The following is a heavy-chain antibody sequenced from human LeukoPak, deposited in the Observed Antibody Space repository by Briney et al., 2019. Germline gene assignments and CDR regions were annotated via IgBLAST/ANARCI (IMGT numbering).Heavy chain of an antibody. CDR1: GFTFSSYW. Sequence: PGGSLRLSCAASGFTFSSYWMSWVRQAPGKGLEWVANIKQDGSEKYYVDSVKGRFTISRDNAKNSLFLQMNSLRAEDTAVYYCAREYSSSSGRSFDYWGQGILVTVSS. V-gene: IGHV3-7*01. CDR2: IKQDGSEK. J-gene: IGHJ4*02. D-gene: IGHD6-6*01. CDR3: AREYSSSSGRSFDY.